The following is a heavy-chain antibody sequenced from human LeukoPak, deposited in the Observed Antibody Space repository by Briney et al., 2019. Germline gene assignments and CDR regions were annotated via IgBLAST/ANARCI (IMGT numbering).Heavy chain of an antibody. D-gene: IGHD3-10*01. CDR2: IYQSGTT. J-gene: IGHJ3*02. V-gene: IGHV4-38-2*02. CDR1: GYSISRAYY. CDR3: ARGEGPGIPII. Sequence: SETLSLTCTVSGYSISRAYYWGWIRQPPGKGLEWIGSIYQSGTTYYNPSLKSRVTISIDTSQNQFSLKLSSLTDADTAVYYCARGEGPGIPIIWGQGTMVTVSS.